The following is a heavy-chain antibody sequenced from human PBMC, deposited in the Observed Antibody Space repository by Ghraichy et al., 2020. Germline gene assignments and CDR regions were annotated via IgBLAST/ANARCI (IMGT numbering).Heavy chain of an antibody. CDR2: ISGSGGST. CDR3: AKDGMYSNLYYYYGMDV. V-gene: IGHV3-23*01. D-gene: IGHD6-13*01. CDR1: GFTFSSYA. Sequence: GGSLRLSCAASGFTFSSYAMSWVRQAPGKGLEWVSAISGSGGSTYYADSVKGRFTISRDNSKNTLYLQMNSLRAEDTAVYYCAKDGMYSNLYYYYGMDVWGQGTTVTVSS. J-gene: IGHJ6*02.